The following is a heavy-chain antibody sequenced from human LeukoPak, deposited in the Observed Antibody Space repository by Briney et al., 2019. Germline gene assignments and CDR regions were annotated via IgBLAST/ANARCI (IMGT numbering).Heavy chain of an antibody. CDR3: ARAQWLVRTDY. D-gene: IGHD6-19*01. CDR2: ISAYNGNT. J-gene: IGHJ4*02. CDR1: GYTFTSYG. Sequence: VASVKISCKASGYTFTSYGISWVRQAPGQGLEWMGWISAYNGNTNYAQKLQGRVTMTTDTSTSTAYMELRSLRSDDTAVYYCARAQWLVRTDYWGQGTLATVSS. V-gene: IGHV1-18*01.